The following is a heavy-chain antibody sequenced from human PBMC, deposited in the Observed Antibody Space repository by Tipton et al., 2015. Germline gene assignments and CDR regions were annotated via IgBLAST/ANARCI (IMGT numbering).Heavy chain of an antibody. D-gene: IGHD5-24*01. CDR1: GGSVSTRNYY. CDR2: ISYSGST. Sequence: TLSLTCTVSGGSVSTRNYYWGWIRQSPGKGLEWIGYISYSGSTHYNPSLKRRVTISLDTSKNQLSLTLNSVTAADTAVYYCARDLEHGMDVWGQGTTVTVSS. V-gene: IGHV4-61*01. CDR3: ARDLEHGMDV. J-gene: IGHJ6*02.